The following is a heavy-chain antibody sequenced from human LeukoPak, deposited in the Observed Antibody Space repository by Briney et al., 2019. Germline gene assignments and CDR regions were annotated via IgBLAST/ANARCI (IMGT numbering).Heavy chain of an antibody. V-gene: IGHV3-11*01. CDR2: ISSSGSTI. CDR1: VSTFINYY. J-gene: IGHJ6*02. Sequence: GGSLSLSFAASVSTFINYYMSGIGQPPGKGMECVSYISSSGSTIYSADSVKGRFTISRDNAKNSLYLQMNSLRAEDTAVYYCARGMDVWGQGTTVTVSS. CDR3: ARGMDV.